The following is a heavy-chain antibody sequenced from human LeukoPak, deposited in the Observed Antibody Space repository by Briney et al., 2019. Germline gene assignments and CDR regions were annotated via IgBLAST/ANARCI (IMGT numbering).Heavy chain of an antibody. J-gene: IGHJ5*02. CDR2: IYHSGST. CDR3: ARVYFSQQVEGPPVNWFDP. Sequence: PSETLSLTCTVSGYSISSGYYWGWIRQPPGKGLEWIGTIYHSGSTFYNPSLKSRVTISVDTSKNQFSLKVNSVTAADTAVYYCARVYFSQQVEGPPVNWFDPWGQGTLVTVSS. D-gene: IGHD2/OR15-2a*01. CDR1: GYSISSGYY. V-gene: IGHV4-38-2*02.